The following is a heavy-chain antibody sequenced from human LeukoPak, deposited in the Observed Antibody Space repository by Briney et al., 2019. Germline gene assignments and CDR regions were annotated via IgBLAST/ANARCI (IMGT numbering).Heavy chain of an antibody. J-gene: IGHJ4*02. Sequence: GGSLRPSCAASGFTFSSYGMHWVRQAPGKGLEWVAVISYDGSNKYYADSVKGRFTISRDNSKNTLYLQMNSLRAEDTAVYYCAKDFDYDYVWGSYRYGPHGYWGQGTLVTVSS. CDR1: GFTFSSYG. V-gene: IGHV3-30*18. CDR2: ISYDGSNK. CDR3: AKDFDYDYVWGSYRYGPHGY. D-gene: IGHD3-16*02.